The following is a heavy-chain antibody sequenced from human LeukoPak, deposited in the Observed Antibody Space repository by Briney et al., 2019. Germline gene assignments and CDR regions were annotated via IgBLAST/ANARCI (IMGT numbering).Heavy chain of an antibody. D-gene: IGHD2-2*02. CDR3: ARIVVVPAAISPYYYGMDV. Sequence: ASVKVSCKASGYTFTSYGISWVRQAPGQGLEWMGCISAYNGNTNYAQKLQGRVTMTTDTSTSTAYMELRSLRSDDTAVYYCARIVVVPAAISPYYYGMDVWGQGTTVTVSS. CDR1: GYTFTSYG. V-gene: IGHV1-18*01. CDR2: ISAYNGNT. J-gene: IGHJ6*02.